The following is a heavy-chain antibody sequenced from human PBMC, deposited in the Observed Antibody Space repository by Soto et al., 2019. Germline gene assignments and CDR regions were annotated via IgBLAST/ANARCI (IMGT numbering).Heavy chain of an antibody. CDR1: AFSLNKGEVG. CDR2: IYWDDDK. J-gene: IGHJ6*02. Sequence: PTLVNPTQTLTLTCTFSAFSLNKGEVGVGWIHQPPGKALEWLALIYWDDDKRYSPSLRSRLTITKDTSKNQVVLTMTNMDPVDTATYYCIQSRCGGDCLQSYASYYYYGMDVWGQGTTVTVSS. CDR3: IQSRCGGDCLQSYASYYYYGMDV. V-gene: IGHV2-5*02. D-gene: IGHD2-21*02.